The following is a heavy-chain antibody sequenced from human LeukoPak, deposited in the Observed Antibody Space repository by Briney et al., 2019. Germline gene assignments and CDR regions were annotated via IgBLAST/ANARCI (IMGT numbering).Heavy chain of an antibody. D-gene: IGHD6-6*01. Sequence: SETLSLTCTVSGGSFTTSTHYWRWIRQPAGKGLEWIGRIYNSGSTSYNPSLKSRVTISVDTSKNQFSLKLSSVTAADTAVYYCARVAAARPDYFDYWGQGTLVTVSS. CDR3: ARVAAARPDYFDY. J-gene: IGHJ4*02. CDR2: IYNSGST. V-gene: IGHV4-61*02. CDR1: GGSFTTSTHY.